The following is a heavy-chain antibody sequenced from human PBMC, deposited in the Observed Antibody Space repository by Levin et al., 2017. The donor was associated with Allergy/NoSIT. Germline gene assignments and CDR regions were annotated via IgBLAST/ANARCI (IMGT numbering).Heavy chain of an antibody. CDR1: GGSISSSSYY. D-gene: IGHD3-9*01. V-gene: IGHV4-39*01. Sequence: SETLSLTCTVSGGSISSSSYYWGWIRQPPGKGLEWIGSIYYSGSTYYNPSLKSRVTISVDTSKNQFSLKLSSVTAADTAVYYCARQRVTLTGYYYPFDYWGQGTLVTVSS. J-gene: IGHJ4*02. CDR2: IYYSGST. CDR3: ARQRVTLTGYYYPFDY.